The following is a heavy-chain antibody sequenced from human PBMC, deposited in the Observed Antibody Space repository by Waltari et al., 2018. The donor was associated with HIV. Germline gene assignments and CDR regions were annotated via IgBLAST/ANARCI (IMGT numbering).Heavy chain of an antibody. CDR3: ATGMSSGKSVDY. D-gene: IGHD3-10*01. Sequence: QVQLHQWGAGLLKPSETLSLNCGVYGGSFRGHYWTWIRQPPGQGLEWIGEVNHSGSTNYNPSLKRRVTMSSDTSKTQFSLKLTSVTAADTAVYYCATGMSSGKSVDYWGQGTLVTVSS. J-gene: IGHJ4*02. CDR1: GGSFRGHY. V-gene: IGHV4-34*01. CDR2: VNHSGST.